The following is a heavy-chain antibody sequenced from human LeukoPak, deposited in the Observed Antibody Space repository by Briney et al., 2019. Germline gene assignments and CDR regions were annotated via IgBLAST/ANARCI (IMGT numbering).Heavy chain of an antibody. J-gene: IGHJ4*02. CDR2: IIPIFGTA. V-gene: IGHV1-69*13. CDR3: ARGGYCSSTSCPFDY. D-gene: IGHD2-2*01. Sequence: SVTVSCKASGGTFSSYAISWVRQAPGQGLEWMGGIIPIFGTANYAQKFQGRVTITADESTSTAYMELSSLRSEDTAVYYCARGGYCSSTSCPFDYWGQGTLVTVSS. CDR1: GGTFSSYA.